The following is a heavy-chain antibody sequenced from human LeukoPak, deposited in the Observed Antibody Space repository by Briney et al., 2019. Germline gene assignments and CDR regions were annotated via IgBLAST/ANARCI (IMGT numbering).Heavy chain of an antibody. CDR2: ISGSGGST. J-gene: IGHJ3*02. D-gene: IGHD6-13*01. V-gene: IGHV3-23*01. Sequence: GGSLRLSCAASGFTFSSYAMSWVRQAPGKGLEWVSAISGSGGSTYYADSVKGRFTISRDNSENTLYLQMNSLRAEDTAVYYCAKDSSSWYGAFDTWGQGTMVTVSS. CDR1: GFTFSSYA. CDR3: AKDSSSWYGAFDT.